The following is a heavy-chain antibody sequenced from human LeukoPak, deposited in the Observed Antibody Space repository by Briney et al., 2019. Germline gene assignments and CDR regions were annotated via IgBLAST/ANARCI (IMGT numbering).Heavy chain of an antibody. D-gene: IGHD6-19*01. V-gene: IGHV3-30*04. CDR3: ARVQGGGYRTADY. CDR1: GFTFSNYI. CDR2: ILENGSNQ. Sequence: GGSLRLSCAASGFTFSNYIMHWVRQAPGKGLDWVAVILENGSNQYYADSVKGRFTISRDNSKNSLFLQMNSLRGEDTAMYYCARVQGGGYRTADYWGQGTLVTVSS. J-gene: IGHJ4*02.